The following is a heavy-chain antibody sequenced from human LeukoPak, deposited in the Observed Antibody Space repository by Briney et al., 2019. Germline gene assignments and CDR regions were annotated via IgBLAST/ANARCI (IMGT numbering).Heavy chain of an antibody. Sequence: KPGGSLRLSCAATGFTFSDAWMTWLRQAPGKGLEWVGRIKSKSAGGTTEYAAPVKSRFTISRDDSKVTLFLQMNSLKTEDTAMYYCTADVPTMVAQIDYWGQGTRVTVSS. J-gene: IGHJ4*02. CDR1: GFTFSDAW. V-gene: IGHV3-15*01. CDR2: IKSKSAGGTT. D-gene: IGHD4/OR15-4a*01. CDR3: TADVPTMVAQIDY.